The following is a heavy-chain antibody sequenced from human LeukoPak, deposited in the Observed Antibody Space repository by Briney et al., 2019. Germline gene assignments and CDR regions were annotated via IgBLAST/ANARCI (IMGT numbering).Heavy chain of an antibody. D-gene: IGHD4-17*01. CDR3: ASGEGDYFDY. Sequence: SETLSLTCTVSGYSISSGYYWGWIRQPPGKGLEWIGSIYHSGSTYYNPSLKSRVTISVDTSKNQFSLKLSSVTAADTAVYYCASGEGDYFDYWGQGTLVTVSS. CDR1: GYSISSGYY. J-gene: IGHJ4*02. V-gene: IGHV4-38-2*02. CDR2: IYHSGST.